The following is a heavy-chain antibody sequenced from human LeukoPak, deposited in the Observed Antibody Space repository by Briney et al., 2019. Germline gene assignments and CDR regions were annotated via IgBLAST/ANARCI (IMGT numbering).Heavy chain of an antibody. Sequence: KSGGSLRLSCAASGFTFSSYSMNWVRQAPGKGLEWVSSISSSSSYIYYADSVKGRFTISRDSAKNSLYLQMNSLRAEDTAVYYCARDLRRSGSTRLCSWGQGTLVTVSS. V-gene: IGHV3-21*01. J-gene: IGHJ5*02. CDR3: ARDLRRSGSTRLCS. CDR2: ISSSSSYI. CDR1: GFTFSSYS. D-gene: IGHD3-10*01.